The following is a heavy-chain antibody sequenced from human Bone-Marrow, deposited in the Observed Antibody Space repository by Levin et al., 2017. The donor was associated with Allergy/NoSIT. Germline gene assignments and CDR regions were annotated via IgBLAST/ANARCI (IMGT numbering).Heavy chain of an antibody. CDR1: GGFIRSAGYS. J-gene: IGHJ3*02. V-gene: IGHV4-30-2*01. Sequence: ASQTLSLTCGVSGGFIRSAGYSWSWIRQPPGKGLEWIGNIYHSGSTNYNPSLKSRVTMSVDRSKNQFTLELASVTAAATAVYYCVRGGQVTMVRGVITTYAFDIWGQGTKVTVSS. CDR2: IYHSGST. D-gene: IGHD3-10*01. CDR3: VRGGQVTMVRGVITTYAFDI.